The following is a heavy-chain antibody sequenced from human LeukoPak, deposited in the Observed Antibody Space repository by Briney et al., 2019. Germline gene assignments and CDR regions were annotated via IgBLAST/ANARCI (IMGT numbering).Heavy chain of an antibody. J-gene: IGHJ3*02. CDR2: ITPKNGNT. D-gene: IGHD5-12*01. CDR1: GYAFTNYN. CDR3: TVAKEGNAFDI. Sequence: GASVKVSCKASGYAFTNYNIDWARQATGQGLEWMGWITPKNGNTGSPQEFRGRVTMTRDTSITTAYMELSSLNSDDTAIYYCTVAKEGNAFDIWGQGTMVTVSS. V-gene: IGHV1-8*01.